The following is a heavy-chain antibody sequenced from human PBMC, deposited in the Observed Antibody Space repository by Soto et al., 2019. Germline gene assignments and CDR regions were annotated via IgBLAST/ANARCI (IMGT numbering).Heavy chain of an antibody. CDR2: IFYTGNA. J-gene: IGHJ5*02. D-gene: IGHD3-16*01. V-gene: IGHV4-31*03. Sequence: QVQLPESGPGLVKPSQTLSLTCTVSGGAINTGVYYCGCIRPLPGEGLEWSGNIFYTGNAYYNPSLRSRVTVSIDTSAKQFSLQMFSVTAADTTMYYCARRRDDPADTFFNWVDPGNQGILVPF. CDR1: GGAINTGVYY. CDR3: ARRRDDPADTFFNWVDP.